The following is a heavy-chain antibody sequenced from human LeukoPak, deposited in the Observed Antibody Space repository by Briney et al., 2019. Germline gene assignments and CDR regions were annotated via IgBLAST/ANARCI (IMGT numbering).Heavy chain of an antibody. CDR2: ISYTGTT. CDR1: GDSISNYH. CDR3: ARGRNNAWKTDY. J-gene: IGHJ4*02. Sequence: SETLSLTCVVSGDSISNYHWNWFRQPPRKGLEWIGWISYTGTTNYNPSLKSRVSISIDTSKNQFSLELNSVTATDTAVYYCARGRNNAWKTDYWGQGTLVTVSS. D-gene: IGHD2-8*01. V-gene: IGHV4-59*01.